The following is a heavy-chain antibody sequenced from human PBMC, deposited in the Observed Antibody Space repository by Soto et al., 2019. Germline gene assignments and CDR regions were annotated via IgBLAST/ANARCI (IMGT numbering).Heavy chain of an antibody. Sequence: QVQLVQSGXXXXKXGAXVKVSCKASGYTFSRSGISWVRQAPGQGLEWMGWINGYNGNTNYTQKMQGRITMTTDTPTSTAYMELRSLRSDDTAVYYCARMGDVPYYYYGMDVWGQGTTVIVSS. V-gene: IGHV1-18*01. CDR3: ARMGDVPYYYYGMDV. J-gene: IGHJ6*02. CDR1: GYTFSRSG. D-gene: IGHD3-16*01. CDR2: INGYNGNT.